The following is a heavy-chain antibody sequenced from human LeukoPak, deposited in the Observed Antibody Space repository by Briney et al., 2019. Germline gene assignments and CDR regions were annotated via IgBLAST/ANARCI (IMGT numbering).Heavy chain of an antibody. CDR2: ISAGGGST. CDR3: AKENWAYNWKYDSSASGIKY. J-gene: IGHJ4*02. CDR1: GFTFTSYA. Sequence: GGSLRLSCAASGFTFTSYAMSWVRQAPGKGLEWVSGISAGGGSTYYADSVKGRFTISRDNSKNTLYLQMNSLRAEDTAAYYCAKENWAYNWKYDSSASGIKYWGQGTLVTVSS. D-gene: IGHD3-22*01. V-gene: IGHV3-23*01.